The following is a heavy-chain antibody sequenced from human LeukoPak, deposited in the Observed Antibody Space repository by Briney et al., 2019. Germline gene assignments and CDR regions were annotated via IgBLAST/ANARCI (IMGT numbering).Heavy chain of an antibody. CDR2: IYYSGST. CDR1: GGSISSYY. V-gene: IGHV4-59*12. CDR3: ARDLSGSLYFDY. D-gene: IGHD3-10*01. J-gene: IGHJ4*02. Sequence: SETLSLTCTVSGGSISSYYWSWIRQPPGKGLEWIGYIYYSGSTDYNPSLKSRVTISVDTSKNQFSLRLSSVTAADTAVYFCARDLSGSLYFDYWGQGVLVTVSS.